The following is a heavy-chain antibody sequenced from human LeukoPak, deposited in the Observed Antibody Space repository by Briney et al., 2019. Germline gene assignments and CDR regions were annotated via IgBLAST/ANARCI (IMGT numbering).Heavy chain of an antibody. CDR1: GFTFSSFW. CDR2: IKQDGSEK. J-gene: IGHJ4*02. D-gene: IGHD3-9*01. CDR3: ARDLYDILTLDY. Sequence: GGSLRLSCAAAGFTFSSFWMSWVRQAPGKGLEWVANIKQDGSEKYYVDSVKGRFTISRDNAKNSLYLQMNSLRAEDTAVYYCARDLYDILTLDYWGQGTLVTVSS. V-gene: IGHV3-7*01.